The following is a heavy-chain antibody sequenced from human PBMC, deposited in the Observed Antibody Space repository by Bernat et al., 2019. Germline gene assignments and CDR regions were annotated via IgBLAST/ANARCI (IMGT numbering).Heavy chain of an antibody. D-gene: IGHD3-10*01. J-gene: IGHJ6*03. CDR2: NFHSWPI. CDR1: GYPISSGYY. CDR3: AVYYGSGNYYAHYYYYMDV. Sequence: QVRLQESGPGLVKPSETLSLTCAVSGYPISSGYYWGWIRQPPGKGLEGIASNFHSWPIYSNPSLKSRVTISVKTSKNQSSLKLTSVTAADTAVYYCAVYYGSGNYYAHYYYYMDVWGKGTTVTVSS. V-gene: IGHV4-38-2*01.